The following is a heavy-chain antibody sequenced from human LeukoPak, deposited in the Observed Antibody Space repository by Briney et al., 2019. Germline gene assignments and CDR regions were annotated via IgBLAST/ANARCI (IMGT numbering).Heavy chain of an antibody. V-gene: IGHV5-51*01. CDR3: ARIRNSHVNYDFWSGYLY. CDR2: IDPGDSDT. CDR1: GYSFTTYW. Sequence: GESRKISCKGSGYSFTTYWIAWVRQMPGKGLEWMGIIDPGDSDTRYSPSFQGQVTISADKSISTAYLQWSSLKASDTAIYYCARIRNSHVNYDFWSGYLYWGQGTLVTVSS. J-gene: IGHJ4*02. D-gene: IGHD3-3*01.